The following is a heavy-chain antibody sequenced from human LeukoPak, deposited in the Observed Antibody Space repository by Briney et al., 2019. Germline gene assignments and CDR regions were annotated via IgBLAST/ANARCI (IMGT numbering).Heavy chain of an antibody. J-gene: IGHJ5*02. V-gene: IGHV1-69*04. Sequence: SVKVSCMASGGTFSSHAISWVRQAPGQGLEWMGRIIPIFGIANYAQKFQGRVTITADKSTSTAYMELSSLRSEDTAVYYCARGHCSGGSCYRAPQRPNWFDPWGQGTLVTVSS. D-gene: IGHD2-15*01. CDR3: ARGHCSGGSCYRAPQRPNWFDP. CDR2: IIPIFGIA. CDR1: GGTFSSHA.